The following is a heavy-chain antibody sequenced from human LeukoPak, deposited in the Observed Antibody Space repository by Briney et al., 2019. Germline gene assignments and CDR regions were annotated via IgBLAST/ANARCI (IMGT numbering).Heavy chain of an antibody. V-gene: IGHV3-74*01. CDR3: ARASRWRFGESFYYGMDV. D-gene: IGHD3-10*01. CDR1: GFTFSSSA. CDR2: INSDGSST. Sequence: PGRSLRLSCSASGFTFSSSAIHWVRQAPGKGLVWVSRINSDGSSTNYADSVKGRFTISGDNAKNTVYLQMNSLRGEDTAVYYCARASRWRFGESFYYGMDVWGQGTTVTVSS. J-gene: IGHJ6*02.